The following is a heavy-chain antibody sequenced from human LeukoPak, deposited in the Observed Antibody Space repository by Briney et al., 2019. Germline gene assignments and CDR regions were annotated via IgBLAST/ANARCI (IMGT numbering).Heavy chain of an antibody. CDR2: IYSGGST. Sequence: GGSLRLSCAASGFTFSNYGMSWVRQAPGKGLEWVSVIYSGGSTYYADSVKGRFTISRDNSKNTLYLQMNSLGAEDTAVYYCARDIYYESSGYYYSDYWGQGTLVTVSS. J-gene: IGHJ4*02. V-gene: IGHV3-53*01. CDR3: ARDIYYESSGYYYSDY. D-gene: IGHD3-22*01. CDR1: GFTFSNYG.